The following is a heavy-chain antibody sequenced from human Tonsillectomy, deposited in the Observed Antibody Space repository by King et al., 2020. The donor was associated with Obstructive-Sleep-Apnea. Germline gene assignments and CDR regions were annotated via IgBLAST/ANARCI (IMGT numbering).Heavy chain of an antibody. D-gene: IGHD1-1*01. CDR1: GFSFSSYA. Sequence: VQLVESGGGVVQPGRSLRLSCAASGFSFSSYAMHWVRQAPGKGLEWVAIISYDPSNKYYADSVKGRFTISRDNSKSTLYLQMNSLRAEDTAVYYCARARGDNWDDAFDVWGHGTMVTVSS. V-gene: IGHV3-30-3*01. CDR2: ISYDPSNK. J-gene: IGHJ3*01. CDR3: ARARGDNWDDAFDV.